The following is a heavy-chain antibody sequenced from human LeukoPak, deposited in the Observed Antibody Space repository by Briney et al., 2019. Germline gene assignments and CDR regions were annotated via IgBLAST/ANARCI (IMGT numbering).Heavy chain of an antibody. V-gene: IGHV3-13*05. Sequence: PGGSLRLSCVASGFTFSSKGMYRVRPAAGKGLEGVSGIDTAGDPCYPGSVKGRFTISRENAKNSLYLQMNSLTAGDTAVYYCARGYGSGSYAGMDVWGKGTTVTVSS. CDR1: GFTFSSKG. J-gene: IGHJ6*04. D-gene: IGHD3-10*01. CDR3: ARGYGSGSYAGMDV. CDR2: IDTAGDP.